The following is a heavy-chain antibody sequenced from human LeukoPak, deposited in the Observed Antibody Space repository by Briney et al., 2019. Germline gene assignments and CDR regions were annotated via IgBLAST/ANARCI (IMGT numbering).Heavy chain of an antibody. CDR1: GFTFRNYA. D-gene: IGHD3-3*01. CDR3: AKPTLEWLSKGHYMDV. J-gene: IGHJ6*03. CDR2: ISGSGGST. Sequence: GGSLILSCAASGFTFRNYAMTWVRQAPGKGLEWVSGISGSGGSTYHADSVKGRFTISRDNSNNTLYLQMNSLRAEDTAIYYCAKPTLEWLSKGHYMDVWGKGATVTVSS. V-gene: IGHV3-23*01.